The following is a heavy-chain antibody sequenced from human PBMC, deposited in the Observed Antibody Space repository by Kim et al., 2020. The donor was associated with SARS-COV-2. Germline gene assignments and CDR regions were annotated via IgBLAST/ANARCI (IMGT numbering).Heavy chain of an antibody. D-gene: IGHD4-17*01. CDR1: GFSLSTIGVG. J-gene: IGHJ4*02. V-gene: IGHV2-5*02. Sequence: SGPTLVNPTQTLTLTCTFSGFSLSTIGVGVGWIRQPTGKALEWLALIYWVDDKRYSPSLTIRLTITKDTSKNQVVLTMTNMDPVDTATYYCAHRRSFYGDYIWGQGNLVTVSS. CDR3: AHRRSFYGDYI. CDR2: IYWVDDK.